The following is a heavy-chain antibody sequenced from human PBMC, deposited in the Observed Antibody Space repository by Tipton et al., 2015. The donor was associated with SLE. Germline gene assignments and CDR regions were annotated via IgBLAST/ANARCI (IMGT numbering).Heavy chain of an antibody. V-gene: IGHV4-38-2*02. CDR2: MHHNGST. CDR3: VGGDHTIATTRPFHY. Sequence: TLSLTCTVSLYSIGSGFYWDWVRRPPGKGLEWIATMHHNGSTYYNPPLRSRVTISLDTSKNQFSLRLNSVIAADTAAYYCVGGDHTIATTRPFHYWGQGTLITVSS. J-gene: IGHJ4*02. CDR1: LYSIGSGFY. D-gene: IGHD3-16*01.